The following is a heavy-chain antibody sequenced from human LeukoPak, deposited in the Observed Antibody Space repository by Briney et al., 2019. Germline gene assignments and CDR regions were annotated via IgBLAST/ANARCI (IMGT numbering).Heavy chain of an antibody. J-gene: IGHJ4*02. CDR1: GGTFSSYA. Sequence: GSSVKVSCKASGGTFSSYAISWVRQAPGQGLEWMGRIIPILGIANYAQKFQGRVTITADKSTSTAYMELSSLRSEDTAVYYCARSPIVGAEDFDYWGQGTLVTVSS. V-gene: IGHV1-69*04. CDR3: ARSPIVGAEDFDY. CDR2: IIPILGIA. D-gene: IGHD1-26*01.